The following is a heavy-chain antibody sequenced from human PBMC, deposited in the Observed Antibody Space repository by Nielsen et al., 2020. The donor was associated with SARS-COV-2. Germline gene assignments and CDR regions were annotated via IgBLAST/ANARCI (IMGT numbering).Heavy chain of an antibody. CDR1: GGSFSGYY. CDR3: ARLQYGRGAMGMDV. V-gene: IGHV4-34*01. CDR2: INHSGST. J-gene: IGHJ6*03. Sequence: GSLRLSCAVYGGSFSGYYWSWIRQPPGKGLEWIGEINHSGSTNYNPSLKSRVTISVDTSKNQFSLKLSSVTAADTAVYYCARLQYGRGAMGMDVWGKGTTVTVSS. D-gene: IGHD5-18*01.